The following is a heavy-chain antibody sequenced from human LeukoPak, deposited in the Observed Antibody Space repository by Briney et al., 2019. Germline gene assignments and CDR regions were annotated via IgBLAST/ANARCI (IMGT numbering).Heavy chain of an antibody. V-gene: IGHV3-7*01. Sequence: GGSLRLSCAASGVTFSSYWVSWVRQAPGKWLEWVANIKQDESETYDVDSVNGRFTLSRDNAKKSLYLQMNSMRAEDTDVYYCARLVCTGGRCHPTTFYFDSWGEGTLVTVSS. CDR2: IKQDESET. D-gene: IGHD2-15*01. CDR1: GVTFSSYW. J-gene: IGHJ4*02. CDR3: ARLVCTGGRCHPTTFYFDS.